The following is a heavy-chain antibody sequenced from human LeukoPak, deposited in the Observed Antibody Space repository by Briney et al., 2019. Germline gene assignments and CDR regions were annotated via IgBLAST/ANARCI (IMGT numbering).Heavy chain of an antibody. Sequence: GGSLRLSCAASGFTFSSYAMSWVRQALGKGLEWVSAISGSGGSTYYADSVKGRFTISRDNSKNTLYLQMNSLRAEDTAVYYCAKDQGYGDYAHYYYGMDVWGQGTTVTVSS. CDR1: GFTFSSYA. V-gene: IGHV3-23*01. CDR2: ISGSGGST. D-gene: IGHD4-17*01. CDR3: AKDQGYGDYAHYYYGMDV. J-gene: IGHJ6*02.